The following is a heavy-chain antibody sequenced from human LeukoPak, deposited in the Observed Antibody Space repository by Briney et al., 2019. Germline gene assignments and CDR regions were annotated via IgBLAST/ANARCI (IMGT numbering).Heavy chain of an antibody. CDR3: SNTRDGYNGNYFDY. CDR1: GYTFTSYY. V-gene: IGHV1-46*01. Sequence: ASVTVSCKASGYTFTSYYMHWVRQAPGQGFEWMGIINPSCGVTTYAQKFQGRVTITRDTSTTTVYMELTSLTSDDTAVYYCSNTRDGYNGNYFDYWGQGTLVTVSS. D-gene: IGHD5-24*01. J-gene: IGHJ4*02. CDR2: INPSCGVT.